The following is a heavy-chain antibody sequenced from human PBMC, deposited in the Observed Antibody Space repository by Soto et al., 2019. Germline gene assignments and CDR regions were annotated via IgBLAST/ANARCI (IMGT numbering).Heavy chain of an antibody. CDR3: ARDYDYFYDSSNVYSRPFDA. CDR2: IYHSGII. D-gene: IGHD3-22*01. Sequence: SETLSLTCTVSGYSISSGYYWGWIRQPPGKGLEWVGSIYHSGIIYYNPSLKSRVTISVDTSKNQFSLELTSVTAADTAVYYCARDYDYFYDSSNVYSRPFDAWGQGAVVTVSS. J-gene: IGHJ4*02. V-gene: IGHV4-38-2*02. CDR1: GYSISSGYY.